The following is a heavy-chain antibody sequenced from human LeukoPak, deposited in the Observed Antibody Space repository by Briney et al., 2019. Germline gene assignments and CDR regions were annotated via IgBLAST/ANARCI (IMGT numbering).Heavy chain of an antibody. CDR2: TYYGSKWYN. Sequence: SQTLSLTCAISGDSVSSNSAAWNWIRQSPSRGLEWLGRTYYGSKWYNDYAVSVKSRITINPDTSKNQFSLQLNSVTPEDTAVYYCARVWVFGYCSSTSCFAPGTETDYYYGMDVWGQGTTVTVSS. V-gene: IGHV6-1*01. CDR1: GDSVSSNSAA. D-gene: IGHD2-2*01. CDR3: ARVWVFGYCSSTSCFAPGTETDYYYGMDV. J-gene: IGHJ6*02.